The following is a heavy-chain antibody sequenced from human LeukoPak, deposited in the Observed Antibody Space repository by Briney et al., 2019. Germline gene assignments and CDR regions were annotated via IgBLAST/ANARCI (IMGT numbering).Heavy chain of an antibody. CDR3: AKDTWDSSGYLSL. CDR2: ISWHSGSI. CDR1: GFTFHDYA. J-gene: IGHJ4*02. Sequence: GGSLRLSCAASGFTFHDYAMHWVRQAPGKGLEWVSGISWHSGSIGYADSVKGRFTISRDNAKNSLYLQMNSLRAEDTALYYCAKDTWDSSGYLSLWGQGTLVTVSS. D-gene: IGHD3-22*01. V-gene: IGHV3-9*01.